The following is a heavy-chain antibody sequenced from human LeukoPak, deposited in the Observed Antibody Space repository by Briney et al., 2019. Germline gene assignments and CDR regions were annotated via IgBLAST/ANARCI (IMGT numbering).Heavy chain of an antibody. J-gene: IGHJ4*02. CDR3: AKGGNDYGDYYGGFFDY. Sequence: GGSLRLSCAASGFTFSSYAMSWVRQAPGKGLEWVSDISGSGGSTYYADSVKGRFTISRDNSKNTMYLQMNSLRAEDTAVHYCAKGGNDYGDYYGGFFDYWGQGTLVTVSS. CDR1: GFTFSSYA. D-gene: IGHD4-17*01. V-gene: IGHV3-23*01. CDR2: ISGSGGST.